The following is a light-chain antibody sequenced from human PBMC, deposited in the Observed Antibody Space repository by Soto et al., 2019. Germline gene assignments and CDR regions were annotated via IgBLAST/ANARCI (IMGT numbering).Light chain of an antibody. CDR2: AAS. Sequence: VMTQSPATMSVSPGERVILYCSASQSVSIKLAWFQQKPGQAPRLLLYAASTRGTGIPARFSGSGFGTEFTLNISSVQSEDFAVYYCQQYHIWYPFGQGNELQIK. V-gene: IGKV3-15*01. CDR3: QQYHIWYP. J-gene: IGKJ2*01. CDR1: QSVSIK.